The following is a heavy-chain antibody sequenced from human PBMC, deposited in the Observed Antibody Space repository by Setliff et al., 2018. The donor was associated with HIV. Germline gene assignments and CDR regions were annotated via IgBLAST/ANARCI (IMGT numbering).Heavy chain of an antibody. CDR3: AREWYYYDSSGHLAYYFDY. V-gene: IGHV7-4-1*02. CDR2: INTYTGNP. Sequence: ASVKVSCKASGYTFTSYGMDWVRQAPGQGLEWMGWINTYTGNPTYAQDFTGRFVFSLDTSVSTAYLQISSLKAEDIAVYYCAREWYYYDSSGHLAYYFDYWGQGTLVTVSS. CDR1: GYTFTSYG. J-gene: IGHJ4*02. D-gene: IGHD3-22*01.